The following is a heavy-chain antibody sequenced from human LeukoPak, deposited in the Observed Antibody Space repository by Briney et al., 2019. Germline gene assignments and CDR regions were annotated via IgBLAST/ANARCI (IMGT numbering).Heavy chain of an antibody. J-gene: IGHJ4*02. Sequence: GGSLRLSCAASGFTFSNYAILWVRQAPGKGLEGVAVISHDGSNKYYADSVKGRFTISRDNSKNTLYLQMNSLRAEDTAVYYCARGSSGPYRGSDYWGQGTLVTVSS. D-gene: IGHD3-22*01. CDR1: GFTFSNYA. V-gene: IGHV3-30-3*01. CDR3: ARGSSGPYRGSDY. CDR2: ISHDGSNK.